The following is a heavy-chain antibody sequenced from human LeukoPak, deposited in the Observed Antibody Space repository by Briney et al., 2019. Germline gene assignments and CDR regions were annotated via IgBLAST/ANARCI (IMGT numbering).Heavy chain of an antibody. V-gene: IGHV1-8*03. CDR3: ARGGYSGYDLDY. D-gene: IGHD5-12*01. Sequence: ASVKVSCKASGYTFTGYYMHWVRQAPGQGLEWMGWMNPNSGNTGYAQKFQGRVTITRNTSISTAYMELSSLRSEDTAVYYCARGGYSGYDLDYWGQGTLVTVSS. CDR1: GYTFTGYY. J-gene: IGHJ4*02. CDR2: MNPNSGNT.